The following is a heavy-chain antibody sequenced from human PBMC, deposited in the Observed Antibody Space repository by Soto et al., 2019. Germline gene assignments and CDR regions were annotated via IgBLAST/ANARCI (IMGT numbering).Heavy chain of an antibody. Sequence: GGSLRLSCAASGFTFSSYARSWVRQAPGKGLEWVSAISGSGGSTYYADSVKGRFTISRDNSKNTLYLQMNSLRAEDAAVYYCAKDLGYSSSWYYFDYWGQGTLVTVYS. V-gene: IGHV3-23*01. D-gene: IGHD6-13*01. CDR2: ISGSGGST. CDR1: GFTFSSYA. CDR3: AKDLGYSSSWYYFDY. J-gene: IGHJ4*02.